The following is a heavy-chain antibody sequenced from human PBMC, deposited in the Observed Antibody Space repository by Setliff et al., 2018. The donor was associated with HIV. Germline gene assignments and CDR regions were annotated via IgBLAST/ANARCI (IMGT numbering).Heavy chain of an antibody. CDR2: INPVGRND. V-gene: IGHV4-34*04. Sequence: NPSETLSLTCAVYGGSISGYYWSWIRQHPGKGLEWIGEINPVGRNDNYNPSLNNRAAIVLDMTNTQFSLWLTSVTAADTAVYYCARVGLRFKYTFDYWGQGMLVTVSS. CDR3: ARVGLRFKYTFDY. J-gene: IGHJ4*02. CDR1: GGSISGYY. D-gene: IGHD5-12*01.